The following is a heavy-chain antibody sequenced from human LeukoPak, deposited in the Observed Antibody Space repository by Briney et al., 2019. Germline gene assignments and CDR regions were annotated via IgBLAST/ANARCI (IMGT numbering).Heavy chain of an antibody. CDR2: ISGSAGST. J-gene: IGHJ4*02. CDR3: AKGYTSDSTMIVVDATPFDY. CDR1: GFTFSSYA. D-gene: IGHD3-22*01. Sequence: GGSLRLSCSASGFTFSSYAMSWVRHAPGKGLEWVSAISGSAGSTYYADSVKARFTISRANSKNTLYLQMNSLRAEDTAVYYCAKGYTSDSTMIVVDATPFDYWGQGTLVTVSS. V-gene: IGHV3-23*01.